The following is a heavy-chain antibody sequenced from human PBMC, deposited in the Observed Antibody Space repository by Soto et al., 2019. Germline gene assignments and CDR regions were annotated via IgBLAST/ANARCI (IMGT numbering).Heavy chain of an antibody. CDR3: ARVDGPYYFDY. J-gene: IGHJ4*02. CDR1: GYSISSGYY. V-gene: IGHV4-38-2*01. D-gene: IGHD4-17*01. CDR2: IYHSGST. Sequence: SETLSLTCAVSGYSISSGYYWGWIRQPPGKGLEWIGSIYHSGSTYYNPSLKSRVTISVDTSKNQFSLKLSSVTAADMAVYYCARVDGPYYFDYWGQGTLVTVSS.